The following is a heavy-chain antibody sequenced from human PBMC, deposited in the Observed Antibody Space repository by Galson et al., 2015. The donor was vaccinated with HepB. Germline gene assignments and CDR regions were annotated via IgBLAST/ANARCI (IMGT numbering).Heavy chain of an antibody. CDR2: IIPILGIA. V-gene: IGHV1-69*04. CDR3: ARDGLRGYSSSWTYFDY. J-gene: IGHJ4*02. Sequence: SVKVSCKASGGTFSSYTISWVRQAPGQGLEWMGRIIPILGIANYAQKFQGRVTITADESTSTAYMELSSLRSEDTAVYYCARDGLRGYSSSWTYFDYWGQGTLVTVSS. CDR1: GGTFSSYT. D-gene: IGHD6-13*01.